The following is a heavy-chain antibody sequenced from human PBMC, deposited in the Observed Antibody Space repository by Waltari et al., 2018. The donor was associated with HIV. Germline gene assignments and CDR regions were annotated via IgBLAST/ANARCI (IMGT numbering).Heavy chain of an antibody. V-gene: IGHV3-7*01. J-gene: IGHJ6*02. D-gene: IGHD1-26*01. Sequence: EVQLMESGGGLVQSGGSLRLSCAAAGFTFTYDCMSWVRQTPGKGLEWVAYIKDDGSEKYYMGSVKGRFTISRDNAKNSMFLQMNSLRAEDTAVYYCARIGTFPHNYAIDFWGQGTTVTVSS. CDR1: GFTFTYDC. CDR3: ARIGTFPHNYAIDF. CDR2: IKDDGSEK.